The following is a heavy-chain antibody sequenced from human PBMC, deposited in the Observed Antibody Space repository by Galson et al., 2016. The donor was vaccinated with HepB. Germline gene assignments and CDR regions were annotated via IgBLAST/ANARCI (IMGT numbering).Heavy chain of an antibody. J-gene: IGHJ3*02. CDR3: ARGLTYSGHSACDI. V-gene: IGHV3-23*01. Sequence: SLRLSCAASGFTFSSYAMSWVRQAPGKGLEWVSVISGSGTSTYYADSVRGRFTISRDNSKNTLYLQMNSLRVEDTAVYYCARGLTYSGHSACDIWGQGTTVTVAS. CDR1: GFTFSSYA. CDR2: ISGSGTST. D-gene: IGHD6-25*01.